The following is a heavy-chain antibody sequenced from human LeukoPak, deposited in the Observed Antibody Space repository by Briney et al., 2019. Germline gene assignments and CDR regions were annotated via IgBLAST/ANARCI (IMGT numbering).Heavy chain of an antibody. J-gene: IGHJ4*02. V-gene: IGHV3-53*01. CDR2: LYGGGST. Sequence: GGSLRLSCAASGFIVSSTSMSWVRHAPGKGLEWVSLLYGGGSTYYADSVKGRFTISRDNSKNTLYLQMNSLRAEDTAVYYCARGGSYASFGFDYWGQGTLVTVSS. CDR1: GFIVSSTS. D-gene: IGHD1-26*01. CDR3: ARGGSYASFGFDY.